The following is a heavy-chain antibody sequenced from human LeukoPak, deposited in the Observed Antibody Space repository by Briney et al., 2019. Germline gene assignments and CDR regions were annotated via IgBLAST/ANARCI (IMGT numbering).Heavy chain of an antibody. CDR3: AKAEYDFWSGYCPMGEYYFDY. D-gene: IGHD3-3*01. V-gene: IGHV3-23*01. CDR1: GFTFSSYA. Sequence: GGSLRLSCAASGFTFSSYAMSWVRQAPGKGLEWVSAISGSGGSTYYADSVKGRFTISRDNSKNTLYLQMNSLRAEDTAVYYCAKAEYDFWSGYCPMGEYYFDYWGQGTLVTVSS. CDR2: ISGSGGST. J-gene: IGHJ4*02.